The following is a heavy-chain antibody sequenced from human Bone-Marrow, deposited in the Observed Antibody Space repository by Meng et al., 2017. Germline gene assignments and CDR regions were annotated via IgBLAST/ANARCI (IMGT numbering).Heavy chain of an antibody. CDR1: GGSFSGYY. Sequence: QVPLQQWGAGLLQPSEALSLTCAVYGGSFSGYYWSWIRQPPGKGLEWIGEINHSGSTNYNPSLKSRVTISVDTSKNQFSLKLSSVAAADTAVYYCARGGVRGGIDYWGQGTLVTVSS. D-gene: IGHD3-10*01. CDR3: ARGGVRGGIDY. CDR2: INHSGST. V-gene: IGHV4-34*01. J-gene: IGHJ4*02.